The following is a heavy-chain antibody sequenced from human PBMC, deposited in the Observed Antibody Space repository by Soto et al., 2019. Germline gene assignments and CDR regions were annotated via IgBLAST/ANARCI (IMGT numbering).Heavy chain of an antibody. D-gene: IGHD3-22*01. Sequence: ASVKVSCKASGYTFTSYYMHWVRQAPGQGLEWMGIINPSGGSTSYAQKFQGRVTMTRDTSTSTVYMELSSLRSEDTAVYYCARAYYYDSSGYYRLEWFDPWGQGTLVTVSS. CDR2: INPSGGST. J-gene: IGHJ5*02. CDR3: ARAYYYDSSGYYRLEWFDP. V-gene: IGHV1-46*01. CDR1: GYTFTSYY.